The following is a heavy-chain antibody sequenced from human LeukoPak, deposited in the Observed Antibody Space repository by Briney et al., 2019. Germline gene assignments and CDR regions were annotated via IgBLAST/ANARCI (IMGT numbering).Heavy chain of an antibody. CDR2: IYTSGST. V-gene: IGHV4-39*07. J-gene: IGHJ6*03. CDR3: ARDRVATIPENYYYYYMDV. CDR1: GGSLSSSSYY. D-gene: IGHD5-12*01. Sequence: SETLSLTCTVSGGSLSSSSYYWGWIRQPPGKGLEWIGSIYTSGSTNYNPSLKSRVTMSVDTSKNQFSLKLSSVTAADTAVYYCARDRVATIPENYYYYYMDVWGKGTTVTISS.